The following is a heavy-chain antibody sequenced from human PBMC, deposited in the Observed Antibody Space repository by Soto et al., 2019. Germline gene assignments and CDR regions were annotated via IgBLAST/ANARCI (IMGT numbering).Heavy chain of an antibody. D-gene: IGHD6-13*01. CDR1: GGNFSSYG. J-gene: IGHJ5*02. Sequence: QVQLVQSGAEVKKPGSSVKVSCKASGGNFSSYGISWVRQAPGQGLEWMGGIVPLFGTTNYAHKFRGRVTIPADASRRTVYMELSSLRSEDTAVYYCAKASGRSWYNWFDPWGQGTLATVST. V-gene: IGHV1-69*01. CDR3: AKASGRSWYNWFDP. CDR2: IVPLFGTT.